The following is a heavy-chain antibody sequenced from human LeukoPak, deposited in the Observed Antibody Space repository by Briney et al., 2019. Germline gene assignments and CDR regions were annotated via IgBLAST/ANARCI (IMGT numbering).Heavy chain of an antibody. D-gene: IGHD4-11*01. CDR2: INSDGSNT. CDR3: ARNFDYKFDY. V-gene: IGHV3-74*01. J-gene: IGHJ4*02. CDR1: GFTVSSYW. Sequence: GGSLRLSCAASGFTVSSYWMHWVLQAPGGGRVWVSRINSDGSNTIYADSVKGRFTISRGNARNTLYLQMNSLRAEDTAVYYCARNFDYKFDYWGQGTLVTVSS.